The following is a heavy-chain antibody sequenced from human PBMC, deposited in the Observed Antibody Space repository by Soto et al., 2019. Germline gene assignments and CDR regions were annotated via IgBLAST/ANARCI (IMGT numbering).Heavy chain of an antibody. V-gene: IGHV1-18*01. Sequence: QVQLVQSGAEVKKPGASVKVCCKTSGYTFTNFGLSWVRQAPGQGLEWMGWISDYNGNTNYAQNFPGRVTMTTNTSTSTAYMELRSLRSDDTAVYYCARGGTAIGYWGQGTLVTVSS. J-gene: IGHJ4*02. CDR3: ARGGTAIGY. D-gene: IGHD2-21*02. CDR2: ISDYNGNT. CDR1: GYTFTNFG.